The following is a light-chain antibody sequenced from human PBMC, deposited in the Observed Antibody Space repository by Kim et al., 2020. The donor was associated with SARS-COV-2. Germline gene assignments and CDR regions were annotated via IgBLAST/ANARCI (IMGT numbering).Light chain of an antibody. Sequence: QSVLTQPPSVSAAPGQKGTISCSGSSSNIGNNYVSWYQQLPGTAPKLLIYDNNKRPSGIPDRFSGSKSGTSATLGITGLQTGDEADYYCGTWDSSLSAGGVFGGGTQLTVL. V-gene: IGLV1-51*01. CDR2: DNN. CDR1: SSNIGNNY. J-gene: IGLJ2*01. CDR3: GTWDSSLSAGGV.